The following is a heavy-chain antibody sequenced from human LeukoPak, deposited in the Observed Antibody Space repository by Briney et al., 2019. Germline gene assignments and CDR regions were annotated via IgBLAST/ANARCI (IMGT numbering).Heavy chain of an antibody. J-gene: IGHJ4*02. CDR3: ARDGVRDGLYFDY. Sequence: GGSLRLSCVVSGFTFSSYSLNWVRQAPGKGLEWIPYISSSSTTIYYADSVKGRFTISRDNAKNSLYLQMNSLRAEDTAVYYCARDGVRDGLYFDYWGQGTLVTVSS. D-gene: IGHD5-24*01. V-gene: IGHV3-48*04. CDR2: ISSSSTTI. CDR1: GFTFSSYS.